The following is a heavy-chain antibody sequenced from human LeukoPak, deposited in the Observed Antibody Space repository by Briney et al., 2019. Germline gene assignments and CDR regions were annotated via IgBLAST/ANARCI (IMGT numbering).Heavy chain of an antibody. J-gene: IGHJ4*02. D-gene: IGHD2-2*01. CDR1: GFTFSSYS. V-gene: IGHV3-48*04. CDR3: ARGLFSCSSTSCSRQLGY. Sequence: GGSLRLSCAASGFTFSSYSMNWVRQAPGKGLEWVSYISSSGSTIYYADSVKGRFTISRDNAKNSLYLQMNSLRAEDTAVYYCARGLFSCSSTSCSRQLGYWGQGTLVTVSS. CDR2: ISSSGSTI.